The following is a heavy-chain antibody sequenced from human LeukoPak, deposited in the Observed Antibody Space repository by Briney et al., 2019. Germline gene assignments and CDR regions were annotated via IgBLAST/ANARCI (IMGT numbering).Heavy chain of an antibody. J-gene: IGHJ4*02. D-gene: IGHD3-10*01. CDR1: GFTFSDYY. CDR3: ARHPELYFFDY. V-gene: IGHV3-72*01. CDR2: IRNKANSYNT. Sequence: GGSLRLSCAASGFTFSDYYMDWVRQAPGKGLEWVGRIRNKANSYNTEYAASVKGRFTISRDDSKKSLYLQMNSLKTEDTAVYYCARHPELYFFDYWGQGTLVTVSS.